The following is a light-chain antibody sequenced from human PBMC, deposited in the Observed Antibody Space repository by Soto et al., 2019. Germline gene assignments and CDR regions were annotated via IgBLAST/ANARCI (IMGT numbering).Light chain of an antibody. CDR3: SSYAGGFVV. CDR2: NVS. Sequence: QSALTQPASVSGSPGQSITISCTGTSSDIGAHTYVSRFQQHPGKVPKVIIYNVSTRPSGISDRFSGSKSGNTASLTISGLQAEDEADYYCSSYAGGFVVFGGGTQLTVL. CDR1: SSDIGAHTY. J-gene: IGLJ2*01. V-gene: IGLV2-14*01.